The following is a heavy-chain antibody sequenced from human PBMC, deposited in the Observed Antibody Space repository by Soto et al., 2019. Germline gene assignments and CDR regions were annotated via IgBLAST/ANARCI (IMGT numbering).Heavy chain of an antibody. J-gene: IGHJ4*02. D-gene: IGHD3-16*01. CDR1: GYTFTKYG. V-gene: IGHV1-18*01. Sequence: QVQLVQSGAEVKNPGASVKVSCKTSGYTFTKYGVGWVRQAPGQGLEWMGWISGSSGNANYAEKGQGRITLTTDTSTSTAYIELRSLRSVDQAVYYCAREMSGLGGEYEYWGQGTLVTVSS. CDR2: ISGSSGNA. CDR3: AREMSGLGGEYEY.